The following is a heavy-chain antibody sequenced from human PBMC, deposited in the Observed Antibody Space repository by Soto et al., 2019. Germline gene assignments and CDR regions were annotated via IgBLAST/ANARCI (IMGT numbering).Heavy chain of an antibody. Sequence: QVQLVQSGAEVKKPGASVKVSCKASGYTFTNYGFSWVRQAPGQGLEWMGWISAYNGNTNYPQKFQGRVTMTTDTSTSTAYMELRSLTSDATAVFYCARDRGYYDSSGYYYVPFDYWGQGTLVTVSS. J-gene: IGHJ4*02. CDR2: ISAYNGNT. CDR3: ARDRGYYDSSGYYYVPFDY. CDR1: GYTFTNYG. D-gene: IGHD3-22*01. V-gene: IGHV1-18*04.